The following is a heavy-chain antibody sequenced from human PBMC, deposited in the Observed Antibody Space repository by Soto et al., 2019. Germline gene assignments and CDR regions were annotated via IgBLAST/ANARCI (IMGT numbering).Heavy chain of an antibody. V-gene: IGHV3-48*02. CDR2: ISSSSSTI. CDR1: GFTFISYS. CDR3: ASRLLWFGERSYYYGMDV. Sequence: PGGSLRLSCAASGFTFISYSMNWGRQAPGKGLEWVSYISSSSSTIYYADSVKGRFTISRDNAKNSLYLQMNSLRDEDTAVYYCASRLLWFGERSYYYGMDVWGQGTTVTVS. J-gene: IGHJ6*02. D-gene: IGHD3-10*01.